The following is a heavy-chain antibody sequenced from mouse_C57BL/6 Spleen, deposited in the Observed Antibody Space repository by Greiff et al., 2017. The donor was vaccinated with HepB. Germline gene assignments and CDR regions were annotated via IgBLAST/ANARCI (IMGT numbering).Heavy chain of an antibody. CDR1: GYSITSGYY. CDR2: ISYDGSN. V-gene: IGHV3-6*01. Sequence: EVHLVESGPGLVKPSQSLSLSCSVSGYSITSGYYCYWIRQFPGNILEWMGYISYDGSNNYNPTLKNRISITRDTSKNQFFLKLNSVTTEDTATSYCARDSGGAMDYWGQGTSVTVSS. CDR3: ARDSGGAMDY. J-gene: IGHJ4*01.